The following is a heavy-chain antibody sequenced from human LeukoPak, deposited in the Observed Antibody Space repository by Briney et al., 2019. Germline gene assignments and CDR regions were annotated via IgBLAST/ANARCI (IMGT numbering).Heavy chain of an antibody. CDR2: IKQDGSEK. CDR3: ARGGNHGDYWYFDL. J-gene: IGHJ2*01. V-gene: IGHV3-7*01. Sequence: PGRSLRLSCAASGFTFSSYGMHWVRQAPGKGPEWVANIKQDGSEKYYVDSVKGRFTISRDNAETSLHLQMNSLRAEDTAVYYCARGGNHGDYWYFDLWGRGTLVTVSS. CDR1: GFTFSSYG. D-gene: IGHD4-17*01.